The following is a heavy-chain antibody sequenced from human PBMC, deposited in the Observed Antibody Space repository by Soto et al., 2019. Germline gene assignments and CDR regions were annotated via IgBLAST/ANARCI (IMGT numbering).Heavy chain of an antibody. CDR2: IYYSGST. CDR3: ARDSGYDFYYYYYYMDV. J-gene: IGHJ6*03. D-gene: IGHD5-12*01. V-gene: IGHV4-59*01. Sequence: ASETLSLTXTVAGGSISSYDWSWIRQPPGKGLEWIGYIYYSGSTNYNPSLKSRVTISVDTSKNQFSLKLSSVTAADTAVYYCARDSGYDFYYYYYYMDVRGKGTTVTVSS. CDR1: GGSISSYD.